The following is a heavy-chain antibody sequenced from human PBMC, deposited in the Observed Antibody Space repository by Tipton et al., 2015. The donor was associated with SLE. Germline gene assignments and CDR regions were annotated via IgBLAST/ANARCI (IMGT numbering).Heavy chain of an antibody. CDR1: GYTFTSYY. J-gene: IGHJ6*03. CDR3: ARGGGAMVRGPSDYMDV. CDR2: ISPSGGST. D-gene: IGHD3-10*01. V-gene: IGHV1-46*01. Sequence: QLVQSGAEVKKPGASVKVSCKASGYTFTSYYMHWVRQAPGQGLEWMGIISPSGGSTSYAQKFQGRVTMTRDTSTSTVYMELSSLRSEDTAVYYCARGGGAMVRGPSDYMDVWGKGTTVTVSS.